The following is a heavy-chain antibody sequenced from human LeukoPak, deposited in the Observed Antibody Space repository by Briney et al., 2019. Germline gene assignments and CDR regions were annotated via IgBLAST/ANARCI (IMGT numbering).Heavy chain of an antibody. J-gene: IGHJ4*02. CDR2: INHSGST. D-gene: IGHD3-9*01. CDR1: GGSFSGYY. V-gene: IGHV4-34*01. CDR3: ARGWFRYYDILTGPPVFEH. Sequence: PSETLSLTCAVYGGSFSGYYWSWIRQPPGKGLEWSGEINHSGSTNYNPSLKSRVTISVDTSKNQFSLKLSSVTAADTAVYYCARGWFRYYDILTGPPVFEHWGQGTLVTVSS.